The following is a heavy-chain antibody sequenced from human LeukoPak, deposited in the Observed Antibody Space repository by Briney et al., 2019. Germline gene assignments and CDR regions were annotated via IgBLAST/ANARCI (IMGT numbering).Heavy chain of an antibody. Sequence: SETLSLTCSVSGGSISSTIYYWGWIRQPPGKGLEWIGSIYYSGSTFYNPSLKSRLTISVDTSKNQFSLKLSSVTAADTAVYYCARVHRPLPWRAFDSWGQATMVTVSS. J-gene: IGHJ3*02. D-gene: IGHD1-1*01. CDR1: GGSISSTIYY. CDR3: ARVHRPLPWRAFDS. V-gene: IGHV4-39*01. CDR2: IYYSGST.